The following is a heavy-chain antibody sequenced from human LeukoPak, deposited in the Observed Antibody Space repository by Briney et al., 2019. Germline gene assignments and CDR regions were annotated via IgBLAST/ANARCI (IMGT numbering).Heavy chain of an antibody. D-gene: IGHD3-3*01. CDR2: ISAYNGNT. V-gene: IGHV1-18*01. CDR1: GYTFTSYG. J-gene: IGHJ6*03. CDR3: ARAPPYYDFWSGYYSPGLLINMDV. Sequence: ASVKVSCKASGYTFTSYGISWVRQAPGQGLEWMGWISAYNGNTNYAQKLQGRVTMTTDTSTSTAYMELRSLRSDDTAVYYCARAPPYYDFWSGYYSPGLLINMDVWGKGTTVTVSS.